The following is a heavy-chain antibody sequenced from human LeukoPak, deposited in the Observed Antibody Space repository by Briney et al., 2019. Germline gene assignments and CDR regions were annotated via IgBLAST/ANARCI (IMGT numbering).Heavy chain of an antibody. CDR1: GYTFTGYY. V-gene: IGHV1-2*02. Sequence: ASVKVSCKASGYTFTGYYMHWVRQAPGQGLEWMGWINPNSGGTNYAQKFQGRVTMTRDTSISTAYMELSRLRSDDTAVYYCARVLADGIVVVPAALDYWGQGTLVTVSS. CDR2: INPNSGGT. D-gene: IGHD2-2*01. CDR3: ARVLADGIVVVPAALDY. J-gene: IGHJ4*02.